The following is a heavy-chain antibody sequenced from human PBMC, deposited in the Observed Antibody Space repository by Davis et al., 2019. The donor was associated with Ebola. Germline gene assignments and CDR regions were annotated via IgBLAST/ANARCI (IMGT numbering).Heavy chain of an antibody. Sequence: SETLSLTCAVSGASIARGGYSRSWIRQQPGKGLEWIGYIYHSGSASYNPSLKSRVTMSVDRSRNQFSLKLTSVAAADTAVYYCATNPGGIPVWGQGTLVTVSS. V-gene: IGHV4-30-2*01. D-gene: IGHD3-16*01. J-gene: IGHJ4*02. CDR1: GASIARGGYS. CDR3: ATNPGGIPV. CDR2: IYHSGSA.